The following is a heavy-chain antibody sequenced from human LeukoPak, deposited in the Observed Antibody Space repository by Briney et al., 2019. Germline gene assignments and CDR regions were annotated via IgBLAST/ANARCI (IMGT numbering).Heavy chain of an antibody. J-gene: IGHJ4*02. CDR1: GYSFTSYW. V-gene: IGHV5-51*01. Sequence: GEALKISGKGSGYSFTSYWIAWVRQMPGKGLEWMGIIYPGDSDTRYSPSFQGQVTISADKSISTAYLQWNSLKASDTAMYYCARLGGSTIFGVVTQYYFDSWGQGTLVNVSS. CDR2: IYPGDSDT. CDR3: ARLGGSTIFGVVTQYYFDS. D-gene: IGHD3-3*01.